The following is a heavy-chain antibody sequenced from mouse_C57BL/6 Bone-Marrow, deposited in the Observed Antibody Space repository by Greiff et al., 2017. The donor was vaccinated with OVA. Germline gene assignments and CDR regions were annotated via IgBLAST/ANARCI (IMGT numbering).Heavy chain of an antibody. CDR1: GFTFSSYA. CDR3: ARVYYSPDY. J-gene: IGHJ2*01. D-gene: IGHD2-12*01. Sequence: DVHLVESGGGLVKPGGSLKLSCAASGFTFSSYAMSWVRQTPEKRLEWVATISDGGSYTYYPDNVKGRFTISRDNAKNNLYLQMSHLKSEDTAMYYCARVYYSPDYWGQGTTLTVSS. CDR2: ISDGGSYT. V-gene: IGHV5-4*01.